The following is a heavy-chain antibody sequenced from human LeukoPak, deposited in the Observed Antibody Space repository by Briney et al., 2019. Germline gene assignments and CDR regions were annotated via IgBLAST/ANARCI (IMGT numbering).Heavy chain of an antibody. Sequence: SETLSLTCTVSGYYISNGYYWAWIRQPPGKGLEWIGSFYHSGSTYYNPSLKSRVTISVDTSKNQFSLKLSSVTATDTAVYYCARGGISARGGLEIWGQGTTVTVSS. CDR2: FYHSGST. D-gene: IGHD2-15*01. CDR1: GYYISNGYY. V-gene: IGHV4-38-2*02. CDR3: ARGGISARGGLEI. J-gene: IGHJ3*02.